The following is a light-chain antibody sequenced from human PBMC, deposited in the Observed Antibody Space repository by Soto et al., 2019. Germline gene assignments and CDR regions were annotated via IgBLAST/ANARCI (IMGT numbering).Light chain of an antibody. CDR1: QSISSW. CDR2: DAS. CDR3: QQYNSYSPV. Sequence: DIQMTQSPSTLSASVGDRVTITCRASQSISSWLAWYQQKPGKAPKLLIYDASSLESGVPSRFSGSGSGTDFTLTISSLQPDDFATYYCQQYNSYSPVFGQGTKVEIK. V-gene: IGKV1-5*01. J-gene: IGKJ1*01.